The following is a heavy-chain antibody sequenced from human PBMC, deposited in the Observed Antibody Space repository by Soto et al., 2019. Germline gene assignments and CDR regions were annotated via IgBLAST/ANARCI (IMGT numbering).Heavy chain of an antibody. V-gene: IGHV4-31*11. Sequence: TLSLTCAVSGGSISSGGYSWSWIRQHPGKGLEWIGYIYYSGSTYYNPSLKSRVTISVDTSKNQFSLKLSSVTAADTAVYYCARTVERLDYFDYWGQGTLVTVS. CDR3: ARTVERLDYFDY. CDR1: GGSISSGGYS. CDR2: IYYSGST. J-gene: IGHJ4*02.